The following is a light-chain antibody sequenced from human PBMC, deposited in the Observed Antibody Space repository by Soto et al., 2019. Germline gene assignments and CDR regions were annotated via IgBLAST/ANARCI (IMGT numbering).Light chain of an antibody. Sequence: DVVMTQSPLSLPVTLGQPASISCSSSQSLVYSDGNTYLNWFQQRPGQSPRRLINKVSNRESGVPDRLSGSGSGTDFTLKISRVEAEDVGVYYCMQGTHWPYTLGQGTKLEI. V-gene: IGKV2-30*01. J-gene: IGKJ2*01. CDR2: KVS. CDR1: QSLVYSDGNTY. CDR3: MQGTHWPYT.